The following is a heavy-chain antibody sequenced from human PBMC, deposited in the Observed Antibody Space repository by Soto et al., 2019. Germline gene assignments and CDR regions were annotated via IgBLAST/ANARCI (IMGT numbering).Heavy chain of an antibody. CDR3: ASSRGYFLYDY. CDR2: IYYSGST. CDR1: GGSISSYY. V-gene: IGHV4-59*01. D-gene: IGHD5-18*01. Sequence: SETLSLTCTVSGGSISSYYWSWIRQPPGKGLEWIGYIYYSGSTNYDPSLKSRVTISVDTSKNQFSLKLSSVTAADTAVYYCASSRGYFLYDYWGQGTLVPVSS. J-gene: IGHJ4*02.